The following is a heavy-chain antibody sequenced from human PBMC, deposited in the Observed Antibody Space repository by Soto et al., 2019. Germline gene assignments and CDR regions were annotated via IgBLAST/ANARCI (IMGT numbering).Heavy chain of an antibody. V-gene: IGHV3-23*01. CDR1: GITFSNYA. CDR3: AKGQWLFLQWNVALDV. Sequence: EVQLLESGGGLVQPGGSLRLSCAASGITFSNYALSWVRQAPGKGLEWVSAISGSGGSTYHADSVKGRFTISRDNSKNTLYLQMNSLRAEDTAVYYCAKGQWLFLQWNVALDVWGQGTMVTVSS. D-gene: IGHD3-22*01. J-gene: IGHJ3*01. CDR2: ISGSGGST.